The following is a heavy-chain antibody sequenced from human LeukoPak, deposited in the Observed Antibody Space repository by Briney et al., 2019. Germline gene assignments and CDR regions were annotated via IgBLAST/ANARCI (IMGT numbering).Heavy chain of an antibody. D-gene: IGHD6-13*01. J-gene: IGHJ4*02. CDR1: GFTFSNYW. CDR2: INSDGSSR. CDR3: ASASSHRIAAGGDY. Sequence: GGSLRLSCAASGFTFSNYWMHWVRQAPGKGLVWVSCINSDGSSRNYADSVKGRFTISRDNAKNTLYLQMNSLRGEDTAVYYCASASSHRIAAGGDYWGQGTLVTVSS. V-gene: IGHV3-74*01.